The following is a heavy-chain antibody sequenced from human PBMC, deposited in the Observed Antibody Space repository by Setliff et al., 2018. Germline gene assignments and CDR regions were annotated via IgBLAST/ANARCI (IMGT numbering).Heavy chain of an antibody. CDR3: ARVAGFFYVDA. CDR1: GGSVGSDFSY. J-gene: IGHJ6*03. CDR2: IYTSWST. Sequence: SETLSLTCTVSGGSVGSDFSYWTWIRQPAGKGLEWIGQIYTSWSTNYNPSLKSRVTISLDASKNQFSLRLTSVTAADTAVYYCARVAGFFYVDAWGKGTTVTVSS. V-gene: IGHV4-61*09. D-gene: IGHD3-3*01.